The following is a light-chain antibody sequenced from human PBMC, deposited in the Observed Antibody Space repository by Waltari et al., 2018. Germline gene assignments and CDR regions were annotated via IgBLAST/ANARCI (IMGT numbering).Light chain of an antibody. Sequence: SCRTSQSIIKYLAWYQQKPGQGPRLLIYHASSRATGIPDRFSGSGSGTDFSLTISRLEPEDFAVYYCQHYESLPVTFGQGTKVEIK. CDR3: QHYESLPVT. CDR1: QSIIKY. CDR2: HAS. V-gene: IGKV3-20*01. J-gene: IGKJ1*01.